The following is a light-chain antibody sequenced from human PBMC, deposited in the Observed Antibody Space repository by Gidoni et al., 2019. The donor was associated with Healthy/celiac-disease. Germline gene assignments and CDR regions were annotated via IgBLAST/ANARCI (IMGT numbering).Light chain of an antibody. J-gene: IGLJ2*01. CDR1: KLGDKY. Sequence: SYPLTQPPSVSVSPGQTASITCSGDKLGDKYACWYQQKPGQSPVLVIYQDSKRPSGIPERFSGSNYGNTATLTISGTQAMDEADYYCQAWDSSTVVFGGGTKLTVL. V-gene: IGLV3-1*01. CDR2: QDS. CDR3: QAWDSSTVV.